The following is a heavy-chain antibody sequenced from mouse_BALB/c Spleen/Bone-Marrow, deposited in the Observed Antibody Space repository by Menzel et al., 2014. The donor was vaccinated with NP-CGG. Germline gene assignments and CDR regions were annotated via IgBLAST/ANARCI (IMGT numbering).Heavy chain of an antibody. CDR1: GFAFSSYD. J-gene: IGHJ4*01. CDR2: ISSGGSYT. V-gene: IGHV5-9*02. CDR3: ARVLRVYAMDY. D-gene: IGHD2-4*01. Sequence: EVNVVESGGSLVKPGGSLKLSCATSGFAFSSYDMSWVRQTPEKRLEWVATISSGGSYTYYPDSVKGRFTISRDNARNTLYLQMSSLRSEDTALYYCARVLRVYAMDYWGQGTSVTVSS.